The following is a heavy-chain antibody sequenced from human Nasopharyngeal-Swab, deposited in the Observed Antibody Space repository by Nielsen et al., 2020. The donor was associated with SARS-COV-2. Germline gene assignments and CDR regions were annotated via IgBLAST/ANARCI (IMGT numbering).Heavy chain of an antibody. CDR1: GFTFSSYS. D-gene: IGHD6-19*01. J-gene: IGHJ4*02. V-gene: IGHV3-21*01. CDR2: ISSSSSYI. Sequence: GESLKISCAASGFTFSSYSMNWVRQAPGKGLEWVSSISSSSSYIYYADSVKGRFTISRDNAKSSLYLQMNSLRAEDTAVYYCARGGSYSSGWYVGFEHYFDYWGQGTLVTVSS. CDR3: ARGGSYSSGWYVGFEHYFDY.